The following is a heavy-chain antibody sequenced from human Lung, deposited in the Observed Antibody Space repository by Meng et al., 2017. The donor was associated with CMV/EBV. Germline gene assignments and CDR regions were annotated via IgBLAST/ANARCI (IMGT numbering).Heavy chain of an antibody. J-gene: IGHJ4*02. CDR2: IYHTGVT. CDR1: GGPFSGHY. V-gene: IGHV4-34*01. CDR3: ATSPDGPAGFDY. Sequence: SQXXSLTXGAYGGPFSGHYRSWIRQSPGKGLEWIGEIYHTGVTNYHPSLKSRVTISLDTSKMQFSLKLTSVTAADTAVYYCATSPDGPAGFDYWGQGALVTVSS. D-gene: IGHD2-2*01.